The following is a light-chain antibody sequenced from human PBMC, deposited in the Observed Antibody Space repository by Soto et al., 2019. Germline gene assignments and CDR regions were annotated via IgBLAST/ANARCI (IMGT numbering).Light chain of an antibody. CDR1: QSIGSW. CDR2: EAS. J-gene: IGKJ5*01. Sequence: IQMTQSSPTMSASLGDRITITCRASQSIGSWLAWYQQKPGKAPNLLIYEASTLESGVPSRFSGGGSGTEFSLTISSLHPEDVATYYCQQTCSAPSITFGQGTRLEIK. V-gene: IGKV1-5*01. CDR3: QQTCSAPSIT.